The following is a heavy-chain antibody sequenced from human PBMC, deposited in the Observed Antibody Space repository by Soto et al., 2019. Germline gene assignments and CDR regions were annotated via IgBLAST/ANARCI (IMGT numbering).Heavy chain of an antibody. D-gene: IGHD3-10*01. J-gene: IGHJ4*02. CDR1: GYTFTSYG. V-gene: IGHV1-18*01. Sequence: QVQLVQSGAEVKKPGASVKVSCKASGYTFTSYGISWVRQAPGQGLEWMRWISAYSGNTNYAQKLQGRVTMTTDTSTSTAYTELRSLVSGDRAVYYCARDTGVGSGSYYGYWGQGTLVTVSS. CDR2: ISAYSGNT. CDR3: ARDTGVGSGSYYGY.